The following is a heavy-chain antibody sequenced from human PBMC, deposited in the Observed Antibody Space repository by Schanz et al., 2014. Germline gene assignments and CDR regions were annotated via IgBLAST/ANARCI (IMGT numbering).Heavy chain of an antibody. J-gene: IGHJ4*02. CDR3: ARDGVDAAAGGNY. D-gene: IGHD6-13*01. Sequence: QVQLVQSGAEVKKPGASVRVSCKVSGYAFTTYGISWVRQAPGQGLEWMGRIIPILGIANYAQKFQGRVTITADKSTFTAYMDVSSLRSEDTAVYYCARDGVDAAAGGNYWGQGTLVTVSS. V-gene: IGHV1-69*04. CDR1: GYAFTTYG. CDR2: IIPILGIA.